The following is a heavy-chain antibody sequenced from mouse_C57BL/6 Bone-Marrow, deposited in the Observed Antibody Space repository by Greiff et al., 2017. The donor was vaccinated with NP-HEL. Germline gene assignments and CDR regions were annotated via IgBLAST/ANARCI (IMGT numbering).Heavy chain of an antibody. Sequence: EVKLLESGPGLVQPSQSLSLTCSVTGYSITSGYYWNWLRQFPGNKLEWMGYISYDGSNNYNPSLKNRISITRDTSKHQFFLKLNSVTTEDTATYYCASFGDYDGAWFAYWGQGTLVTVSA. D-gene: IGHD2-4*01. V-gene: IGHV3-6*01. CDR2: ISYDGSN. J-gene: IGHJ3*01. CDR3: ASFGDYDGAWFAY. CDR1: GYSITSGYY.